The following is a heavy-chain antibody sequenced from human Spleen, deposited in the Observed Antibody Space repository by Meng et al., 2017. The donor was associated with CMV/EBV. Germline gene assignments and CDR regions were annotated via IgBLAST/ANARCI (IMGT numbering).Heavy chain of an antibody. Sequence: GGSLRLSCAASGVTFTNLWMTWVRQAPGKGLEWVSYISSSGSTIYYADSVKGRFTISRDNAKNSLYLQMNSLRAEDTAVYYCARHSNDFWSGYQSYWGQGTLVTVSS. D-gene: IGHD3-3*01. CDR1: GVTFTNLW. J-gene: IGHJ4*02. CDR2: ISSSGSTI. V-gene: IGHV3-48*03. CDR3: ARHSNDFWSGYQSY.